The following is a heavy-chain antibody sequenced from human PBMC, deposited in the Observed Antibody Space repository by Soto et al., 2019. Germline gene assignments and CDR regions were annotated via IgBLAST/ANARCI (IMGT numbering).Heavy chain of an antibody. D-gene: IGHD3-10*01. J-gene: IGHJ6*03. CDR3: ARGKFFVTTMVRGGPYYYYYIDF. CDR2: INHSGST. CDR1: GGSFSGYY. V-gene: IGHV4-34*01. Sequence: QVQLQQWGAGLLKPSETLSLTCAVYGGSFSGYYWSWIRQPPGKGLEWIGEINHSGSTNYNPSLKSRVTISVDTVQNQFSLKLSPVTAAVKAVYFCARGKFFVTTMVRGGPYYYYYIDFWGKGTTVTVSS.